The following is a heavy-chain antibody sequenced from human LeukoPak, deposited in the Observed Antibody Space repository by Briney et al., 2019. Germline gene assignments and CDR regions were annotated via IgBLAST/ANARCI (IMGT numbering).Heavy chain of an antibody. J-gene: IGHJ6*04. V-gene: IGHV1-18*04. CDR1: GYTFTSYG. D-gene: IGHD3-10*01. CDR2: ISAYNGNT. Sequence: ASVKVSCMDSGYTFTSYGISWVRQAPGQGLEWMGWISAYNGNTNYAQKLQGRVTMTTDTPTSTAYMELRSLRSDDTAVYYCARDFPRSGSYYSGMDVWGKGTTVTVSS. CDR3: ARDFPRSGSYYSGMDV.